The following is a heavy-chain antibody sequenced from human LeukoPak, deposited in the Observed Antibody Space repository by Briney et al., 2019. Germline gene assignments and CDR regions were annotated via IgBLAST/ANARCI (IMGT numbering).Heavy chain of an antibody. Sequence: ASVKVSCKASGYTFTSYAMNWVRQAPGQGLEWMGWINTNTGNPTYAQGFTGRFVFSLDTSVSTAYLQISSLKAEDTAVYYCARALVSIFGVVPQPEAHDYWGQGTLVTVSS. CDR3: ARALVSIFGVVPQPEAHDY. CDR1: GYTFTSYA. D-gene: IGHD3-3*01. CDR2: INTNTGNP. V-gene: IGHV7-4-1*02. J-gene: IGHJ4*02.